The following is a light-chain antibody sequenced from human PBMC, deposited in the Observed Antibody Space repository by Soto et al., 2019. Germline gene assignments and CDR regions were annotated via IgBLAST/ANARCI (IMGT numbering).Light chain of an antibody. V-gene: IGKV3-15*01. CDR1: QSVSSN. CDR2: GAS. J-gene: IGKJ3*01. CDR3: QQYNNWPLT. Sequence: EIVMTQSPATLSVSPGERATLSCRASQSVSSNLAWYQQKPGQVPRLLIYGASTRATGIPARFSGSGSGTEFTLTISSLQSADFAVYYCQQYNNWPLTFGPGTKVDIK.